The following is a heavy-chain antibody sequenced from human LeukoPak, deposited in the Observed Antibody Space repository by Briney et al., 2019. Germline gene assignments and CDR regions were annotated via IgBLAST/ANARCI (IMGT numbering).Heavy chain of an antibody. CDR2: IYHSGST. V-gene: IGHV4-38-2*02. J-gene: IGHJ3*02. CDR3: AREGIVVVKDAFDI. CDR1: GYSISSGYY. D-gene: IGHD3-22*01. Sequence: SETLSLTCTVSGYSISSGYYWGWIRQPPGKGLEWIGSIYHSGSTYYNPSLNSRVTISVDTSKNQFSLKLSSVTAADTAVYYCAREGIVVVKDAFDIWGQGTMVTVSS.